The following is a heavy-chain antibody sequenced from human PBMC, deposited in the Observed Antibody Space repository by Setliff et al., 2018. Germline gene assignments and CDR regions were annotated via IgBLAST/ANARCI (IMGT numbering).Heavy chain of an antibody. D-gene: IGHD4-4*01. J-gene: IGHJ3*02. CDR3: ARDPLTTTVRHAFDI. Sequence: PSETLSLTCAVYGGSLSGYYWSWIRQPPGKGLEWIGYIYYSGSTNYNPSLKSRVTISVDTSKNQFSLKLSSVTAADTATYYCARDPLTTTVRHAFDIWGQGTMVTVSS. CDR1: GGSLSGYY. V-gene: IGHV4-59*12. CDR2: IYYSGST.